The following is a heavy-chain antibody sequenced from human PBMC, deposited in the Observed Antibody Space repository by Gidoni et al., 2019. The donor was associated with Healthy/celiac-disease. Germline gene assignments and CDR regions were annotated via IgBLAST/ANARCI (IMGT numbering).Heavy chain of an antibody. J-gene: IGHJ6*02. CDR1: GFTFSSYA. V-gene: IGHV3-30-3*01. CDR2: ISYDGSNK. CDR3: ARAYEGPYGMDV. D-gene: IGHD2-8*01. Sequence: QVQLVESGGGVVQPGRSLGLSCAAPGFTFSSYAMHWVRQAPGKGLEWVAVISYDGSNKYYADSVKGRFTISRDNSKNTLYLQMNSLRAEDTAVYYCARAYEGPYGMDVWGQGTTVTVSS.